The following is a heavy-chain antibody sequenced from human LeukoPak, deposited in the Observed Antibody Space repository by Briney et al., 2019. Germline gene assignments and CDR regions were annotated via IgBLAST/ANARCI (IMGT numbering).Heavy chain of an antibody. CDR1: GFTFTNYW. J-gene: IGHJ3*02. V-gene: IGHV3-7*03. D-gene: IGHD3-10*01. CDR3: AKDPLLLWFGPRDDAFDI. CDR2: IKHDGSEK. Sequence: GGSLRLSCAASGFTFTNYWMSWVRQAPGKGLEWVANIKHDGSEKYYVDSVKGRFTISRDNAKNSLYLQMNSLRAEDTAVYYCAKDPLLLWFGPRDDAFDIWGQGTMVTVSS.